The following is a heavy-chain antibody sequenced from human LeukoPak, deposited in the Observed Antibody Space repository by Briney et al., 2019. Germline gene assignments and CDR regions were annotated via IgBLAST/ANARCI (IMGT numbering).Heavy chain of an antibody. CDR3: TTQGYCSGGSCYGTRSDY. D-gene: IGHD2-15*01. J-gene: IGHJ4*02. CDR2: IKSKTDGGTT. Sequence: PGGSLRLSCAASGFTSSNAWMSWVRQAPGKGLEWVGRIKSKTDGGTTDYAAPVKGRFTISRDDSKNTLYLQMNSLKTEDTAVYYCTTQGYCSGGSCYGTRSDYWGQGTLVTVSS. V-gene: IGHV3-15*01. CDR1: GFTSSNAW.